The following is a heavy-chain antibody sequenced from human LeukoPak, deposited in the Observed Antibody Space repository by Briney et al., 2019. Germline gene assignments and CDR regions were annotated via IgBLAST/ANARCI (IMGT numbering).Heavy chain of an antibody. D-gene: IGHD2/OR15-2a*01. V-gene: IGHV3-43*01. CDR2: ISWDGGST. Sequence: PGGSLRLSCAASGLTFDDYTMHWVRQAPGKGLEWVSLISWDGGSTYYADSVKGRFTISRDNSKNSLYLQMNSLRTEDTALYYCAKGTVTTFLVDVWGQGTTVTVSS. CDR3: AKGTVTTFLVDV. CDR1: GLTFDDYT. J-gene: IGHJ6*02.